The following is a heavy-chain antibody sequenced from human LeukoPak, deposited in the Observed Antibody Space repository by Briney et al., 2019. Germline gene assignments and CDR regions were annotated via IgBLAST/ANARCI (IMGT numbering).Heavy chain of an antibody. CDR1: GDSVSRSDSY. V-gene: IGHV4-39*01. D-gene: IGHD3-22*01. J-gene: IGHJ1*01. CDR2: IHYSGRT. Sequence: SETLSLTCSVSGDSVSRSDSYWDWIRQPPGKGLEWIGTIHYSGRTYYSPSLKSRVTMSVDPSNNQFSLNLRSVTAADTAVYYCARRRYYDGSGYLEWGQGTLLSVSS. CDR3: ARRRYYDGSGYLE.